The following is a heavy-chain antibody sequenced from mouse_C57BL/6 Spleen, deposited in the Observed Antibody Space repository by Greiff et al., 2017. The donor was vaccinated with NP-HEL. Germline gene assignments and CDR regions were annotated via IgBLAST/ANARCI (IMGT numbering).Heavy chain of an antibody. D-gene: IGHD4-1*02. CDR2: INPNNGGT. V-gene: IGHV1-22*01. Sequence: EVQLQQSGPELVKPGASVKMSCKASGYTFTDYNMHWVKQSHGKSLEWIGYINPNNGGTSYNQKFKGKSTLTVNKSSSTDYRELRCVKSEEYAGYYCARAHQLFDWFAYWGQGTLVTVSA. CDR3: ARAHQLFDWFAY. J-gene: IGHJ3*01. CDR1: GYTFTDYN.